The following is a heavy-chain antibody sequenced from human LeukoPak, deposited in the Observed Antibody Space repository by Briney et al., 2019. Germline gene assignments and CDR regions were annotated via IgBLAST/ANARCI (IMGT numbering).Heavy chain of an antibody. CDR1: GGTFSSYA. CDR3: ARSTVALGYFDY. Sequence: SVKVSCKASGGTFSSYAISWVREAPGQGLEWMGGIIPIFGTANYAQKFQGRVTITADESTSTAYMELSSLSSEDTAVYYCARSTVALGYFDYWGQGTLVTVSS. D-gene: IGHD4-23*01. V-gene: IGHV1-69*13. CDR2: IIPIFGTA. J-gene: IGHJ4*02.